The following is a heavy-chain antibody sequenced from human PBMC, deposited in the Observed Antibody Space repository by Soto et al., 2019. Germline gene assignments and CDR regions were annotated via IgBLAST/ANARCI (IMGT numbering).Heavy chain of an antibody. CDR2: ISYTGGSS. D-gene: IGHD2-15*01. CDR3: AKDPTVSLRGSDI. Sequence: EVQLLESGGGLVQPGGSLRLSCAASGFSFSSYAMTWVRQAPGKGLEWVSTISYTGGSSYYADSVKGRFTISRDNSKNTLFLQMDSLRDEDTGVYYCAKDPTVSLRGSDIWGQGNLVTVSS. J-gene: IGHJ4*02. CDR1: GFSFSSYA. V-gene: IGHV3-23*01.